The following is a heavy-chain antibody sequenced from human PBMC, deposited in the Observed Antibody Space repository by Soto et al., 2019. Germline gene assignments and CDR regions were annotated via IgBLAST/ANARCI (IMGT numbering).Heavy chain of an antibody. Sequence: EVQLVESGGGLVQPGGSLRLSCAASAFTFRNYWMSWVRQAPGKGLECVAKMKEDGSEKYYVDSVKGRFTISRDNAKNAVYLQMSRLTLEDTAMYYCSRASSSTSGALDYWGQGTLVTVSS. V-gene: IGHV3-7*04. CDR3: SRASSSTSGALDY. CDR1: AFTFRNYW. J-gene: IGHJ4*02. CDR2: MKEDGSEK. D-gene: IGHD2-2*01.